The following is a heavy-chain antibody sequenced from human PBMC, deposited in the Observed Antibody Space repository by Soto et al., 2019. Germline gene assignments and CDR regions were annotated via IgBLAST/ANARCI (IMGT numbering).Heavy chain of an antibody. CDR3: ARESEDLTSNFDY. CDR1: GFTFTRYS. V-gene: IGHV3-21*06. Sequence: PGGSLRLSCAASGFTFTRYSMNWVRQAPGKGLEWVSSITSTTNYIYYGDSMKGRFTISRDNAKNSLYLEMNSLRAEDTAVYYCARESEDLTSNFDYWGQGTLVAVSS. J-gene: IGHJ4*02. CDR2: ITSTTNYI.